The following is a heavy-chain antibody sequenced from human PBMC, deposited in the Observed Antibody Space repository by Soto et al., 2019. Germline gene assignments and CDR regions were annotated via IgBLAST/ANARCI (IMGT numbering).Heavy chain of an antibody. CDR1: GYTFTSYA. CDR3: ARTVGYYYGMDV. CDR2: INAGNGNT. J-gene: IGHJ6*02. Sequence: ASVKVSCKASGYTFTSYAMHWVRQAPGQRLERMGWINAGNGNTKYSQKFQGRVTITRDTSASTAYMELSSLRSEDTAVHYCARTVGYYYGMDVWGQGTTVTVSS. D-gene: IGHD4-17*01. V-gene: IGHV1-3*01.